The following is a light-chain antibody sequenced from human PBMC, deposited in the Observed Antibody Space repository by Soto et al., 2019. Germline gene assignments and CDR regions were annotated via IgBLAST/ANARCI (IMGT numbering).Light chain of an antibody. Sequence: DIVMTQSPATLSVSPGERATLSCRASQSVSNNLAWYQQAPGQAPRLLIYGASTRATGIPARISGRGSGTEFTLTISSQQSEDFAVYYCHHYNNWPPWTFGQGTKVEIK. CDR2: GAS. CDR3: HHYNNWPPWT. V-gene: IGKV3-15*01. J-gene: IGKJ1*01. CDR1: QSVSNN.